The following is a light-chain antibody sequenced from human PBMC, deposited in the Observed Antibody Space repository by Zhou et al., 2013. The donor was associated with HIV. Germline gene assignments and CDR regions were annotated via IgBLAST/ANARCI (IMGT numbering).Light chain of an antibody. Sequence: EIVMTQSPATLSVSPGERATLSCRASQSISSNLAWYQQKPGQAPRLLIYTASIRATGIPARFSGSGSGTDFTLTISILQSEDFAVYYCQQYNNWPMYTFGQGTKLEIK. CDR3: QQYNNWPMYT. J-gene: IGKJ2*01. CDR2: TAS. V-gene: IGKV3D-15*03. CDR1: QSISSN.